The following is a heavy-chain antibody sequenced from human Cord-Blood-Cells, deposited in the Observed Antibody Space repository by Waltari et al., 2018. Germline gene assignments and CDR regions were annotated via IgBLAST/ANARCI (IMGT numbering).Heavy chain of an antibody. CDR1: GGPISSRSYY. CDR3: ARSLYCGGDCYWYFDL. CDR2: IYYSGST. D-gene: IGHD2-21*01. V-gene: IGHV4-39*01. J-gene: IGHJ2*01. Sequence: QLQLQESGPGLVKPSETLSLTCTVSGGPISSRSYYWGWIRPPQGKGLEWIGSIYYSGSTYYNPSLKSRVTISVDTSKNQFSLKLSSVTAADTAVYYCARSLYCGGDCYWYFDLWGRGTLVTVSS.